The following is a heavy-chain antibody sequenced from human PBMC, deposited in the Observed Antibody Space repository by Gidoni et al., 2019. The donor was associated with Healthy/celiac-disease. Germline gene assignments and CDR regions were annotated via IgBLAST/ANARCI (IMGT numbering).Heavy chain of an antibody. V-gene: IGHV3-21*01. Sequence: EVQLVASGGGLVKPVGSLRLSCAASGFTFSSYSMNWVRQAPGKGLEWVASSSSSSSYIYYADSVKGRFTISRDNAKNSLYLQMNSLRAEDTAVYYCARSNRYCSGGSCYYDYWGQGTLVTVSS. D-gene: IGHD2-15*01. CDR3: ARSNRYCSGGSCYYDY. CDR1: GFTFSSYS. CDR2: SSSSSSYI. J-gene: IGHJ4*02.